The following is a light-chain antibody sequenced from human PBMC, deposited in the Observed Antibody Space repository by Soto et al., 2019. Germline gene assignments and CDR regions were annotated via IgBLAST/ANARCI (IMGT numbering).Light chain of an antibody. Sequence: QSVLTQPPSVSGAPGQRGTISCTGTNSNIGADYDVHWYQHLPGTAPKLLLYANNNCPSGVPDRFSGSRSGPSASLAITGLQADDEADYFCQSYDTTLSGWVFGGGTKLTVL. V-gene: IGLV1-40*01. CDR3: QSYDTTLSGWV. J-gene: IGLJ3*02. CDR2: ANN. CDR1: NSNIGADYD.